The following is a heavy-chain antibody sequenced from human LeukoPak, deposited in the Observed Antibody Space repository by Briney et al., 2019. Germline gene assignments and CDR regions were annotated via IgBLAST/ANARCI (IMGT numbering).Heavy chain of an antibody. V-gene: IGHV3-33*01. CDR3: ARDVGATAVDY. CDR1: GFTFSSYG. CDR2: IWYDGSNK. D-gene: IGHD1-26*01. Sequence: GGSLRLSCAASGFTFSSYGMHWVRQAPGKGLEWVAVIWYDGSNKYYADSVKGRFTISRDNTKNTLYLQTNSLRAEDTAVYYCARDVGATAVDYWGQGTLVTVSS. J-gene: IGHJ4*02.